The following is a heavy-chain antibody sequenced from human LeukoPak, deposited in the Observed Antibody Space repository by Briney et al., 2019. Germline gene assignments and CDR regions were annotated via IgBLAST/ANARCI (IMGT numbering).Heavy chain of an antibody. CDR1: GGSIRRSSYY. J-gene: IGHJ6*02. CDR3: ARVSKEQWLVREFGGYYYYGMDV. CDR2: IYYTGST. V-gene: IGHV4-39*07. D-gene: IGHD6-19*01. Sequence: SETLSLTCTVSGGSIRRSSYYWGWTRQPPGKGLEWIGGIYYTGSTYYNPALKSRITISVDTSKNQFSLKLSSVTAADTAVYYCARVSKEQWLVREFGGYYYYGMDVWGQGTTVTVSS.